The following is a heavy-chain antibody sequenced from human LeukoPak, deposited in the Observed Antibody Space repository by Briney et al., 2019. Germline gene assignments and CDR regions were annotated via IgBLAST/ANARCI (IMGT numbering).Heavy chain of an antibody. CDR2: IIPIFGTA. CDR3: ASEGVIVPAAMSPLGY. CDR1: GGTFSSYA. D-gene: IGHD2-2*01. Sequence: GASVKVSCKASGGTFSSYAISWLRQAPGQGLEWMGGIIPIFGTANYAQKFQGRVTINADESTSTAYMELSSLRSEDTAVYYCASEGVIVPAAMSPLGYWGQGTLVTVSS. V-gene: IGHV1-69*13. J-gene: IGHJ4*02.